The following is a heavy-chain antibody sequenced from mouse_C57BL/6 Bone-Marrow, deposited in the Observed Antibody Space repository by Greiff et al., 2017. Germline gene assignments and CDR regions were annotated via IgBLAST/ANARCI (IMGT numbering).Heavy chain of an antibody. D-gene: IGHD1-1*01. CDR3: ARGAILRSFAY. Sequence: QVQLQQSGAELVKPGASVKLSCKASGYTFTSYWMHWVKQRPGQGLEWIGMIHPNSGSTNYNEKFKSKATLTVDKSSSTAYMQHSSLTSEDSAVYYCARGAILRSFAYWGQGTLVTVSA. V-gene: IGHV1-64*01. J-gene: IGHJ3*01. CDR1: GYTFTSYW. CDR2: IHPNSGST.